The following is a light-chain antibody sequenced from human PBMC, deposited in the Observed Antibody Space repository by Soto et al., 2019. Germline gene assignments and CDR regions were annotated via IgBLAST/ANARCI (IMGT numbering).Light chain of an antibody. CDR2: GAS. V-gene: IGKV3-20*01. J-gene: IGKJ1*01. CDR3: QQYGNSPWT. Sequence: EIVLTQSPDTLSLSPGERASLSCKTSQSVSSSYLAWFQQQPGQAPRLLIHGASTRASGIPDRFSGSGSGTDFTLTISRLEPEDSAIYYCQQYGNSPWTFGQGTKGEIK. CDR1: QSVSSSY.